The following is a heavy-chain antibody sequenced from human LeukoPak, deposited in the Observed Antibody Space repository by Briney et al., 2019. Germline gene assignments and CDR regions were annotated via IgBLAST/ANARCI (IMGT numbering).Heavy chain of an antibody. CDR2: IYNGGDTI. Sequence: PGGSLRLSCATSGVTFSDHYMTWIRQAPGKGLETVSYIYNGGDTIYYADSVRGRFTISRDNAESSLYLQMNSLRAEDTAGYYCARGHWGLDYWGRGTLVTVSS. J-gene: IGHJ4*02. D-gene: IGHD7-27*01. V-gene: IGHV3-11*04. CDR1: GVTFSDHY. CDR3: ARGHWGLDY.